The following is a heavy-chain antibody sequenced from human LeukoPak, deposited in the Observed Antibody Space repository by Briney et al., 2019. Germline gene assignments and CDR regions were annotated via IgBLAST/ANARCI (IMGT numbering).Heavy chain of an antibody. CDR2: IYTSGST. V-gene: IGHV4-61*02. D-gene: IGHD1-26*01. Sequence: SQTLSLTCTVSGGSISSGSYYWSWIRQPAGKGLEWIGRIYTSGSTNYNPSLKSRVTISVDTSKNQFSLKLSSVTAADTAVYYCARDHNDDSGSYPFANWGQGTLVTVSS. CDR3: ARDHNDDSGSYPFAN. J-gene: IGHJ4*02. CDR1: GGSISSGSYY.